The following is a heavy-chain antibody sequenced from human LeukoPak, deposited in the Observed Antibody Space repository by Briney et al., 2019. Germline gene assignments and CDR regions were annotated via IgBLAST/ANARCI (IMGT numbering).Heavy chain of an antibody. V-gene: IGHV4-34*01. Sequence: SETLSLTCAVYGGSSSGYYWSWIRQPPGNGLEWIGEINHSGSTNYNPSLKSRVTISVDTSKNQFSLKLSSVTAADTAVYYCARGHYVWGSFDIWGQGTMVTVSS. CDR1: GGSSSGYY. CDR3: ARGHYVWGSFDI. CDR2: INHSGST. D-gene: IGHD3-16*01. J-gene: IGHJ3*02.